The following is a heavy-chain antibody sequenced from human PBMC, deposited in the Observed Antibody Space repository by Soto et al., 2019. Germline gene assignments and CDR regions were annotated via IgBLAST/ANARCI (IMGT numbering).Heavy chain of an antibody. V-gene: IGHV3-11*06. J-gene: IGHJ4*02. CDR3: ARDLYSSGWYEDY. Sequence: GGSLRLSCAASGFTFSDYYMGWIRQAPGKGLEWVSYISSSSSYTNYADSVKGRFTISRDNAKNSLYLQMNSLRAEDTAVYYCARDLYSSGWYEDYWGQGTLVTVSS. CDR2: ISSSSSYT. CDR1: GFTFSDYY. D-gene: IGHD6-19*01.